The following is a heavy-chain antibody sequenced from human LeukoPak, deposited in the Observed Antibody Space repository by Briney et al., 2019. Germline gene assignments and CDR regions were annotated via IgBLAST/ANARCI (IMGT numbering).Heavy chain of an antibody. J-gene: IGHJ4*02. CDR1: GYTFSDYY. V-gene: IGHV1-2*02. CDR3: ARGAPLYCDGYNCYLFYFDY. D-gene: IGHD2-21*01. CDR2: IHTDSGGT. Sequence: ASVKVSCKASGYTFSDYYIHWVRQAPGRGLQWMGWIHTDSGGTNYRQQCQGRITMTRETSITTAYMELSSLTSDDMAVYFCARGAPLYCDGYNCYLFYFDYWGQGTLVTVSS.